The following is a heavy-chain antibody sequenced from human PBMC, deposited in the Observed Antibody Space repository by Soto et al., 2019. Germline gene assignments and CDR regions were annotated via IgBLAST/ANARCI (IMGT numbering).Heavy chain of an antibody. CDR3: ARVAVLVPAADDY. V-gene: IGHV3-72*01. CDR1: GFTFSDHY. J-gene: IGHJ4*02. CDR2: TRNKANSYTT. Sequence: EVQLVESGGGLVQPGGSLRLSCAASGFTFSDHYMDWVRQTPGKELEWVGRTRNKANSYTTEYAASVKGRFTISRDASKNSLYLQMNSLKTEDTAVYYCARVAVLVPAADDYWGQGTVVTVS. D-gene: IGHD2-2*01.